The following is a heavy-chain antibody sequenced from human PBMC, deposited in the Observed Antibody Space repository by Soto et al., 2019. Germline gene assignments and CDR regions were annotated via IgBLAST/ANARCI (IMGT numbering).Heavy chain of an antibody. V-gene: IGHV1-69*01. CDR2: IIPISGTA. CDR3: ARSQGSSTSLEIYYYYYYGMAV. D-gene: IGHD2-2*01. CDR1: GGTFSSYA. J-gene: IGHJ6*02. Sequence: QVQLVQSGAEVKKPGSSVKVSCKASGGTFSSYAISWVRQAPGQGLEWMGGIIPISGTANYAQKFQGRVTSTADESTSTAYMELSSLRSEDTAVYYCARSQGSSTSLEIYYYYYYGMAVWGQWTTVTVSS.